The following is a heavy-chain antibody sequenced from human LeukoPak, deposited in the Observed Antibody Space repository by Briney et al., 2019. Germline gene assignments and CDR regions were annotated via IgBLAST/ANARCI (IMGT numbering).Heavy chain of an antibody. CDR3: ARGWSVVAATRFDP. Sequence: PGGSLRLSCAASGFTFSSYSMNWVRQAPGKGLEWVSYISSSSSTIYYADSVKGRFTISRDNAKNSLYLQMNGLRAEDTAVYYCARGWSVVAATRFDPWGQGTLVTVSS. V-gene: IGHV3-48*01. CDR1: GFTFSSYS. D-gene: IGHD2-15*01. CDR2: ISSSSSTI. J-gene: IGHJ5*02.